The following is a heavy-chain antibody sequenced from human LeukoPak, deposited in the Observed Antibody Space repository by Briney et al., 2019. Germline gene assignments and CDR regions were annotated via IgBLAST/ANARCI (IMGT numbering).Heavy chain of an antibody. Sequence: GGSLRLSCAAPGFTFSSYAMSWVRQAPGKGLEWVSAISGSGGSTYYADSVKSRFTISRDNSKNTLYLQMNSLRAEDTAVYYCAKDGEMGSYPNDAFDIWGQGTMVTVSS. J-gene: IGHJ3*02. CDR1: GFTFSSYA. CDR3: AKDGEMGSYPNDAFDI. D-gene: IGHD1-26*01. V-gene: IGHV3-23*01. CDR2: ISGSGGST.